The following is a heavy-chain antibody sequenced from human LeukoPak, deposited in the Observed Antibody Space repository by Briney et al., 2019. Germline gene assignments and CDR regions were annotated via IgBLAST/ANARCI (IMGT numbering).Heavy chain of an antibody. D-gene: IGHD3-10*01. Sequence: GRSLRLSCAASGFTFDDYAMHWVRQAPGKGLEWVSGISWNSGSIGYADSVKGRFTISRDNAKNSLYLQTNSLRAEDMALYYCAKGGDSDYYYYMDVWGKGTTVTVSS. CDR3: AKGGDSDYYYYMDV. J-gene: IGHJ6*03. CDR2: ISWNSGSI. CDR1: GFTFDDYA. V-gene: IGHV3-9*03.